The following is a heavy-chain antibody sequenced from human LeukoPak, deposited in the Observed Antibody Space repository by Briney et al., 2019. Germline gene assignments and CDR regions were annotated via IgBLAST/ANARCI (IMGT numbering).Heavy chain of an antibody. V-gene: IGHV4-38-2*01. CDR1: GYSISSGYY. CDR2: IYHSGST. J-gene: IGHJ4*02. CDR3: ASTRGYSYGLTDY. Sequence: SETLSLTCAVSGYSISSGYYWGWIRQPPGKGLEWIGSIYHSGSTYYNPSLKSRVTISVDTSKNQFSLKLSSVTAADTAVYYCASTRGYSYGLTDYWGQGTLVTVSS. D-gene: IGHD5-18*01.